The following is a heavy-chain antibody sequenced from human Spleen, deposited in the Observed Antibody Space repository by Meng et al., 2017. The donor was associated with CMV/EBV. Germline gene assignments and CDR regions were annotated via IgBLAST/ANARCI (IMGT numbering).Heavy chain of an antibody. Sequence: SVKVSCKASGGTFSSYAINWVRQAPGQGLEWMGGIIPFSRTANYAQRFQGRVTITTDESASTVYMELGSLRSEDTALYYCARDNGQDDWLNDAFDIWGQGTMVTVSS. J-gene: IGHJ3*02. V-gene: IGHV1-69*05. D-gene: IGHD3-9*01. CDR3: ARDNGQDDWLNDAFDI. CDR2: IIPFSRTA. CDR1: GGTFSSYA.